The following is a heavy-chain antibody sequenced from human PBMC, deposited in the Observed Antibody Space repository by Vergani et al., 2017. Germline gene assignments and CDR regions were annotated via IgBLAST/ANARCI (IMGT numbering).Heavy chain of an antibody. CDR2: ININSGAT. J-gene: IGHJ4*02. CDR3: ARESGRQQQLVHGY. Sequence: QVQLVQSGAEVKKPAASVKVSCKDSGYTFSDNHLHCVRQAPGQGLEWVGWININSGATKLAQKFQGRVTMGTDTSISTGYRALSSLRSDDTAVYYCARESGRQQQLVHGYWGQGTLVTVSS. D-gene: IGHD6-13*01. V-gene: IGHV1-2*02. CDR1: GYTFSDNH.